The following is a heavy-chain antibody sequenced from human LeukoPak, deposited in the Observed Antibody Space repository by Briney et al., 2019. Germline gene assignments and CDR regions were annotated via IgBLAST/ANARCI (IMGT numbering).Heavy chain of an antibody. J-gene: IGHJ4*02. V-gene: IGHV3-74*01. D-gene: IGHD4-23*01. Sequence: GGSLRLSCAASGFTFSSYWMHWVRQAPGKGLVWVSRIKGDGSSTLYADSVKGRFTISRDNTTNTLYLQMNSLRVEDTAVYYCARDGTTVVPFDYWGQGTLVTVSS. CDR3: ARDGTTVVPFDY. CDR1: GFTFSSYW. CDR2: IKGDGSST.